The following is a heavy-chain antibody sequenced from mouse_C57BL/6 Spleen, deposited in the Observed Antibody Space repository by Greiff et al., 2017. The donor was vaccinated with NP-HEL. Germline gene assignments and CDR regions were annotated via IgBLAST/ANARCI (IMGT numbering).Heavy chain of an antibody. J-gene: IGHJ3*01. CDR1: GYTFTSYW. V-gene: IGHV1-53*01. CDR3: ARTYYYGSSSAWFAY. Sequence: VKLQQPGTELVKPGASVKLSCKASGYTFTSYWMHWVKQRPGQGLEWIGNINPSNGGTNYNEKFKSKATLTVDKSSSTAYMQLSSLTAEDSAVYYCARTYYYGSSSAWFAYWGQGTLVTVSA. D-gene: IGHD1-1*01. CDR2: INPSNGGT.